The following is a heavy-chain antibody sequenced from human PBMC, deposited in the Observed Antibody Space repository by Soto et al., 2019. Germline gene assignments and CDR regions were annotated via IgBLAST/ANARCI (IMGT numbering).Heavy chain of an antibody. CDR1: GFTFSSYA. Sequence: QVQLVESGGGVVQPGRSLRLSCAASGFTFSSYAMHWVRQAPGKGLEWVAVISYDGSNKYYADSVKGRFTISRDNSKNTLYLQMNSLRAEDTAVYYCARDESGDFAYFDYWGQGTLVIVSS. J-gene: IGHJ4*02. V-gene: IGHV3-30-3*01. CDR2: ISYDGSNK. CDR3: ARDESGDFAYFDY. D-gene: IGHD2-21*02.